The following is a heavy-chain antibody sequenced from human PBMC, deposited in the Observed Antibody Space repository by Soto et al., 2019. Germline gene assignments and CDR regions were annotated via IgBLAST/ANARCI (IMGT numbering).Heavy chain of an antibody. D-gene: IGHD4-17*01. J-gene: IGHJ4*02. V-gene: IGHV1-2*02. CDR1: GYTFTGYY. CDR3: ASGGGYGDCIHX. Sequence: ASLKVSCKASGYTFTGYYMHWVRQAPGQGLEWMGCINPNSGGTNYAQKFQGRVNMTRDTSISKAYMELSRLRSDDTAVYYCASGGGYGDCIHXWGQGTPVTVSX. CDR2: INPNSGGT.